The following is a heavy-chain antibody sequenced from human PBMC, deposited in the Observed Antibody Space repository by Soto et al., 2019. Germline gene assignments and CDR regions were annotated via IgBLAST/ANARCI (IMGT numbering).Heavy chain of an antibody. D-gene: IGHD6-6*01. CDR1: GGSISSGDYY. CDR2: IYYSGNT. J-gene: IGHJ5*02. V-gene: IGHV4-31*03. CDR3: ARGSFSSSSSWFDP. Sequence: SETLSLTCSVSGGSISSGDYYWTWIRQHAGKGLEWIGYIYYSGNTYYSPSLQSRLSISLDTSKNQFSLKLFSVTAADTAMYYCARGSFSSSSSWFDPCGQGTLVTVSS.